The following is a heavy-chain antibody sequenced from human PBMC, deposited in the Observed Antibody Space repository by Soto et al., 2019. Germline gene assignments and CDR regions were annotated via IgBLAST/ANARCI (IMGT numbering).Heavy chain of an antibody. Sequence: QVQLQQWGAELLKPSETLSLTCAVYGGSFSGYYWSWIRQPPGKGLEWIGEINHSGSTNYNPSLKSRVTISVDTSKNQFSLKLSSVTAADTAVYYCARVAYSYGYRDWGQGTLVTVSS. CDR2: INHSGST. D-gene: IGHD5-18*01. J-gene: IGHJ4*02. CDR3: ARVAYSYGYRD. CDR1: GGSFSGYY. V-gene: IGHV4-34*01.